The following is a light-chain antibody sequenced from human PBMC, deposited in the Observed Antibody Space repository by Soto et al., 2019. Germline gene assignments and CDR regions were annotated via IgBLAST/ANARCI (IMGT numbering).Light chain of an antibody. V-gene: IGKV3-15*01. J-gene: IGKJ1*01. CDR1: QSVSSN. Sequence: EIEMTQSPATLSVSPGERATLSCRASQSVSSNLAWYQQKPGLAPRLLIFRASIRATGVPPRFSGGGSGTDFTLTISSLQSEDFVVYYCQQYHNWPLSWAFGQGTRVDMK. CDR2: RAS. CDR3: QQYHNWPLSWA.